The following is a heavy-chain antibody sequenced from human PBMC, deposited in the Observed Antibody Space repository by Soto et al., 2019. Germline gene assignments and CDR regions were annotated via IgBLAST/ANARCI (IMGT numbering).Heavy chain of an antibody. CDR3: AHFRITIFGAPVYYYYYYGMDV. Sequence: GESLKISCKGSGYTFTDYWIGWVRQLPGKGLEWMGIIYPGDSDTRYSPSFQGHVTITVDKSTSTAYLQWNTLKASDTATYYCAHFRITIFGAPVYYYYYYGMDVWGQGTTVTVSS. D-gene: IGHD3-3*01. CDR1: GYTFTDYW. CDR2: IYPGDSDT. J-gene: IGHJ6*02. V-gene: IGHV5-51*01.